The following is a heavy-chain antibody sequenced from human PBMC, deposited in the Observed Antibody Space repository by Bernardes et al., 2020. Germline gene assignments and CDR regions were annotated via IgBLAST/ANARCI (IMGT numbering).Heavy chain of an antibody. J-gene: IGHJ3*02. V-gene: IGHV3-53*01. Sequence: GSLRLSCAASGFTVSSNYMSWVRQAPGKGLEWVSVIYSGGSTYYADSVKGRFTISRDNSKNTLYLQMNSLRAEDTAVYYCARDSRFSYAFDIWGQGTMVTVSS. D-gene: IGHD3-16*01. CDR2: IYSGGST. CDR3: ARDSRFSYAFDI. CDR1: GFTVSSNY.